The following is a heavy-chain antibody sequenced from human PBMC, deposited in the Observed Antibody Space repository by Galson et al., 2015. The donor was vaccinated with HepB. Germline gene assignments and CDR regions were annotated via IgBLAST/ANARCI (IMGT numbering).Heavy chain of an antibody. J-gene: IGHJ3*02. CDR2: IYYSGST. D-gene: IGHD3-3*01. CDR3: ARGGLYTIFGVVMPEAFDI. CDR1: GGSISSGGYY. Sequence: LSLTCTVSGGSISSGGYYWSWIRQHPGKGLEWIGYIYYSGSTYYNPSLKSRVTISVDTSKNQFSLKLSSVTAADTAVYYCARGGLYTIFGVVMPEAFDIWGQGTMVTVSP. V-gene: IGHV4-31*03.